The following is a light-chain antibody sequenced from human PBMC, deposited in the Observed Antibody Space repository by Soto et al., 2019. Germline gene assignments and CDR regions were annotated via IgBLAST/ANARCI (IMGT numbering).Light chain of an antibody. CDR2: TAS. J-gene: IGKJ4*01. CDR1: QGVGTW. Sequence: DLQMTQSPSSVSASVGDRVTITCRASQGVGTWLAWFQQKPGEAPRLLIYTASTLHSGVPSRFSGSGSGTDFTLTITSLQPEDFATYYCQQGDSFPLTFGGGTKVEVK. V-gene: IGKV1-12*01. CDR3: QQGDSFPLT.